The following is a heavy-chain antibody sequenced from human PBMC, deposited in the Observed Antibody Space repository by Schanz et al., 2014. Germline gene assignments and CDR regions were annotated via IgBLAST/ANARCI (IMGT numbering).Heavy chain of an antibody. V-gene: IGHV1-18*01. CDR3: VRIPSSDVPFDL. Sequence: QLQLVQSGAEMKKPGASVKVSCKASGYTFTDYGLSWVRQAPGQGLEWLGWIRPDNGHTTYSQKVRDRVVITTDTTANTAYMELRSLRSDDAAHCYCVRIPSSDVPFDLWGRGTLXTVSS. J-gene: IGHJ2*01. CDR2: IRPDNGHT. D-gene: IGHD2-21*01. CDR1: GYTFTDYG.